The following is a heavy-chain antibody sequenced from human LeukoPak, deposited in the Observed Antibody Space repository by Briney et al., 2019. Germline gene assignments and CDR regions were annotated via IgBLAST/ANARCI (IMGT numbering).Heavy chain of an antibody. J-gene: IGHJ3*02. CDR1: GFTFGFYE. D-gene: IGHD3-22*01. V-gene: IGHV3-48*03. CDR3: AKGYYYDSSGYYYGAFDI. CDR2: IKSGGSSI. Sequence: GGSLRLSCATSGFTFGFYEMNWVRQAPGKGLEWVSYIKSGGSSIYYADSVRGRFTISRDNSKNTLYLQMNSLRAEDTAVYYCAKGYYYDSSGYYYGAFDIWGQGTMVTVSS.